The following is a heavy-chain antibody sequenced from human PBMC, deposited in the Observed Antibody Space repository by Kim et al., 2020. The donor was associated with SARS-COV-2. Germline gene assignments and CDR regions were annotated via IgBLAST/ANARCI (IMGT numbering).Heavy chain of an antibody. CDR3: ARSQYCSHGNCYSDFGMVV. J-gene: IGHJ6*02. CDR1: GFTFSDYN. CDR2: MTIRTSDT. D-gene: IGHD2-15*01. V-gene: IGHV3-21*01. Sequence: GGSLRLSCAAAGFTFSDYNMNWVRQAPGKGLEWVSSMTIRTSDTYYADSMKGRFTISRDTAKNSLYLQMNSLRVEDTAVYFCARSQYCSHGNCYSDFGMVVWGQGTTVTVSS.